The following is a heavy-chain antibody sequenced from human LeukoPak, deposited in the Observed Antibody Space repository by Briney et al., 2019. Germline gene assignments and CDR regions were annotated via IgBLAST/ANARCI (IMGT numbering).Heavy chain of an antibody. CDR3: AGDLYYYDSSGYYIRYFDL. CDR1: GGSISSYY. CDR2: IYYSGST. Sequence: SETLSLTCTVSGGSISSYYWSWIRQPPGKGLEWIGYIYYSGSTNYHPSLKSRVTISVDTSNNQFSLKLSSVTAADTAVYYCAGDLYYYDSSGYYIRYFDLWGRGTLVTVSS. D-gene: IGHD3-22*01. V-gene: IGHV4-59*01. J-gene: IGHJ2*01.